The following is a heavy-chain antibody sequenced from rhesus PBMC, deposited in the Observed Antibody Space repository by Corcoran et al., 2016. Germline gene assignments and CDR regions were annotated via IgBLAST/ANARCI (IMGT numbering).Heavy chain of an antibody. CDR3: AREVAAANFDY. J-gene: IGHJ4*01. Sequence: QVQLVQSGAEVKKPGSSVKVSCKASGFTFGSYAIRGGGQARGQGLEVRGVTIPIVGITNYSVTFQGSVTITAETSTSTAYMELSSLRSEDTAVYYCAREVAAANFDYWGQGVLVTVSS. CDR1: GFTFGSYA. CDR2: TIPIVGIT. D-gene: IGHD6-31*01. V-gene: IGHV1-198*02.